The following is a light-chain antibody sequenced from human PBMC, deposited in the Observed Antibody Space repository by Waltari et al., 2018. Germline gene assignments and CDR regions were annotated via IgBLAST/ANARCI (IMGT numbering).Light chain of an antibody. Sequence: DTQMTQSPSSLSASVGDRVTITCRASQSISNYLNWYQQKPGKAPKLLIYAASSLQSGVPSRFSGSGAGTDFTLTISSLQSEDFGTYYCQESYSSPTWTFGQGTKVEIK. CDR3: QESYSSPTWT. J-gene: IGKJ1*01. CDR1: QSISNY. CDR2: AAS. V-gene: IGKV1-39*01.